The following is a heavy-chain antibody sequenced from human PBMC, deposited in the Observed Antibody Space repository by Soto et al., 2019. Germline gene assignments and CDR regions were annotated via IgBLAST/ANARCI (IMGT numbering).Heavy chain of an antibody. V-gene: IGHV4-59*01. J-gene: IGHJ6*02. Sequence: PSETLSLTCTVSGGSISGYYWSWIRQPPGKGLEWIGYIYYSGSTNYNPSLKSRVTISVDTSKNQFSLKLSSVTAADTAVYYCARAPPNYYDSSGYLVSGGMDGWGQGTTVTVAS. CDR1: GGSISGYY. CDR3: ARAPPNYYDSSGYLVSGGMDG. D-gene: IGHD3-22*01. CDR2: IYYSGST.